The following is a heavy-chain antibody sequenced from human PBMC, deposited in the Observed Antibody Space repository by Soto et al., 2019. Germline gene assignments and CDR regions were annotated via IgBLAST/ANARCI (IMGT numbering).Heavy chain of an antibody. J-gene: IGHJ4*02. CDR2: ISYDVSNK. D-gene: IGHD3-9*01. CDR1: GFTFSSYA. V-gene: IGHV3-30-3*01. Sequence: PXVCLRLSCAACGFTFSSYAMHWVRQAPGKGLEWVAVISYDVSNKYYADSVKGRFTISRDNSKNTLYLQMNSLRAEDTAVYYCARAIRYFDGSGFDYWGQGTLVTVSS. CDR3: ARAIRYFDGSGFDY.